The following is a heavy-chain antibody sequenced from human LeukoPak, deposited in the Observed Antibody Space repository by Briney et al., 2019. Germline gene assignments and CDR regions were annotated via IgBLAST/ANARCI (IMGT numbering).Heavy chain of an antibody. CDR2: ISSSGSTI. V-gene: IGHV3-48*03. CDR3: AEPGISNIRGV. Sequence: GGSLRLSCAASGFTFSSYEMNWVRQAPGKGLEWVSYISSSGSTIYYADSVKGRFTISRDNAKNSLYLQMNSLRAEDTAVYYCAEPGISNIRGVWGKGTTVTISS. J-gene: IGHJ6*03. CDR1: GFTFSSYE. D-gene: IGHD3-10*01.